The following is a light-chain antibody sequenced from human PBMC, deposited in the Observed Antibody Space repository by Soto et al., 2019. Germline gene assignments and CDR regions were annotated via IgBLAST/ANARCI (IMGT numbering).Light chain of an antibody. V-gene: IGLV1-44*01. CDR3: AAWDGGLNGWA. CDR1: DSNIGSNT. Sequence: QAVVTQPPAASGTPGQRLDISCSGSDSNIGSNTVNWYQQLPGTAPKLLIYTNFQRPSGVPDRFSGSKSFTSASLAITGLQPEDEAYYYCAAWDGGLNGWALGGGTKLTVL. CDR2: TNF. J-gene: IGLJ3*02.